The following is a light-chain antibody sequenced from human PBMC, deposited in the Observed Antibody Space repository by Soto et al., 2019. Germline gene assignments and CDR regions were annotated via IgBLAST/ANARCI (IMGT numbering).Light chain of an antibody. J-gene: IGKJ1*01. CDR3: QQSFDIPWT. CDR1: QSIRNF. CDR2: AAS. Sequence: DIQMTQSPSSLSASVGDRVTMSCRASQSIRNFLSWYKQKPGKAPKLLIYAASSFQREVPPRFSGRGSETYFALTISSLQPEDFATYYCQQSFDIPWTFGQGTKVDIK. V-gene: IGKV1-39*01.